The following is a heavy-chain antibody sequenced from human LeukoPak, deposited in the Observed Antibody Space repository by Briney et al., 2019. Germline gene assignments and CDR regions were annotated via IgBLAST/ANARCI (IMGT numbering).Heavy chain of an antibody. Sequence: SETLSLTCTVSGGSISNYYWGWLRQPPGKGLEWVGYIDGRGTTNYNSSLKSRATISVDTSKNQFSLKLSSVTAADTAVYYCARVGDRSGYYWYFDLWGRGTLVTVSS. V-gene: IGHV4-4*09. CDR2: IDGRGTT. J-gene: IGHJ2*01. CDR1: GGSISNYY. CDR3: ARVGDRSGYYWYFDL. D-gene: IGHD3-22*01.